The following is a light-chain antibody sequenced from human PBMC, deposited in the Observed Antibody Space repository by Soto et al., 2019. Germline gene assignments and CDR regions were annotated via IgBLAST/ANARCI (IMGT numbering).Light chain of an antibody. CDR2: EVS. CDR1: SSDVGAYNY. J-gene: IGLJ2*01. Sequence: QSALTQPPSASGSPGQSVTISCTGTSSDVGAYNYVSWYQQHPGKAPKLMIYEVSKRPSGVPDRFSGSKSGNTASLTVSGLQAEDEVDYYCSSYAGSNKGVFGGGTQLTVL. CDR3: SSYAGSNKGV. V-gene: IGLV2-8*01.